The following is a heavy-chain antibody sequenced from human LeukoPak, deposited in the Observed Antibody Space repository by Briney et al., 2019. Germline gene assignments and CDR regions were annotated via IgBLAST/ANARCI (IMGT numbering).Heavy chain of an antibody. CDR3: AGANALYCSSTSCLFDY. D-gene: IGHD2-2*01. J-gene: IGHJ4*02. Sequence: ASVKVSCTASGYTFTDYYIHWVRHAPGQGLEWMAWINPNSGGTYYAQNFHDRITLTRDTPISTAYMELSRLRSDGTAIYYCAGANALYCSSTSCLFDYWGQGTLVTVSS. V-gene: IGHV1-2*02. CDR1: GYTFTDYY. CDR2: INPNSGGT.